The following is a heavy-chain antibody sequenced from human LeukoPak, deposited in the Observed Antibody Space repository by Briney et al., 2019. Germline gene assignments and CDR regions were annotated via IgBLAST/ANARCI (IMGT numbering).Heavy chain of an antibody. V-gene: IGHV3-23*01. CDR1: GFTFSTYV. J-gene: IGHJ6*02. Sequence: PGGSLRLFCAASGFTFSTYVMNWVRQAPGKGLEWVSTISDSGGSAYYADSVKGRFTISRDNSKSTLYLQMNSLRAEDTAVYYCGRYYVMDVWGQGTSVTVSS. CDR3: GRYYVMDV. CDR2: ISDSGGSA.